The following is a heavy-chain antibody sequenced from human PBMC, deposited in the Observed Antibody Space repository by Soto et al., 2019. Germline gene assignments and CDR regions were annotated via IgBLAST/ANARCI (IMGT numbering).Heavy chain of an antibody. CDR3: VRLVYDRRLNYLYFDY. Sequence: QVQLQESGPGLVKPSGTVSLTCDVSGVSLSSGNWWSWVRQPPGQGLEWIGEIFRDGMTTYYPSLMGRATISVDTSKNRFSLRVTSANAADTAIYYCVRLVYDRRLNYLYFDYWGRGALVTVSS. J-gene: IGHJ4*02. D-gene: IGHD3-22*01. V-gene: IGHV4-4*02. CDR1: GVSLSSGNW. CDR2: IFRDGMT.